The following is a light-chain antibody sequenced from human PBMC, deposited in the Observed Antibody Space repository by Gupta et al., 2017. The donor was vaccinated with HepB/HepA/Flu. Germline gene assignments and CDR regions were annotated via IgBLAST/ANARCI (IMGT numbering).Light chain of an antibody. CDR3: LRSYSGARVGGV. CDR2: DTS. CDR1: TGAVTSGHY. V-gene: IGLV7-46*01. J-gene: IGLJ3*02. Sequence: QAVVTQEPSLTVSPGGTVTLTCGSSTGAVTSGHYPYWFQQKPGQAPRTLIYDTSNKHSWTPARFSGSLLGGKAALTLSGAQPEDEAEYYCLRSYSGARVGGVFGGGTKLTVL.